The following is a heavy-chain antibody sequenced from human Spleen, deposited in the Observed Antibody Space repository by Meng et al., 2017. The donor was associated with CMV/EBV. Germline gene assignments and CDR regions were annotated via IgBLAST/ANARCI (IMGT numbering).Heavy chain of an antibody. CDR2: ISGSGGST. D-gene: IGHD2-2*01. CDR1: GFTFSSYA. CDR3: AKDTPSIVVVPAVTAFDY. V-gene: IGHV3-23*01. J-gene: IGHJ4*02. Sequence: GESLKISCAASGFTFSSYAMSWVRQAPGKGLEWVSAISGSGGSTYYADSVKGRFTISRDNSKNTLYLQMNSPRAEDTAVYYCAKDTPSIVVVPAVTAFDYWGQGTLVTVSS.